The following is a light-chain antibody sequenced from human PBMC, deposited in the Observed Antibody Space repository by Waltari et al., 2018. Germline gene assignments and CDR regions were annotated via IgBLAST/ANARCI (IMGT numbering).Light chain of an antibody. CDR3: QQYNNWLGT. CDR2: GAS. V-gene: IGKV3-15*01. Sequence: EIVMTQSPATLSVSPGERATLSCRASQSVSSNLAWYQQKPGQGPRHLIYGASTRATGIPARCSGSGSGTEFTLTISSLQSEDFAVYYCQQYNNWLGTFGQGTKVEIK. CDR1: QSVSSN. J-gene: IGKJ1*01.